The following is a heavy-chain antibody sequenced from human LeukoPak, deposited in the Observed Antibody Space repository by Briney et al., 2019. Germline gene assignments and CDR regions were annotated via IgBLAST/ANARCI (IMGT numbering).Heavy chain of an antibody. V-gene: IGHV4-59*01. J-gene: IGHJ4*02. CDR1: GGSISSYY. D-gene: IGHD2-15*01. CDR2: IYYSGST. Sequence: SETLSLTCTVSGGSISSYYWSWLRQPPGKGLEWIGYIYYSGSTNYNPSLKSRVTISVDTSKNQFSLKLSSVTAADTAVYYCARDSPFYCSGGSCYGASFDYWGQGTLVTVSS. CDR3: ARDSPFYCSGGSCYGASFDY.